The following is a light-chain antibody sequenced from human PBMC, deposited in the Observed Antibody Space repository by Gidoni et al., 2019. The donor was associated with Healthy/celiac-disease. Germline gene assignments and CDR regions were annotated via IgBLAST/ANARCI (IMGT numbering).Light chain of an antibody. V-gene: IGLV3-19*01. Sequence: SSELTQDPAVSVALGQTVRITCQGDSLRSYYASWYQHKPGQAPVLVIYGKNNRPSGIPDRFSGSSSGNTASLTITGAQAEDEADYYCNSRDSSGNRFGTGTKVTVL. J-gene: IGLJ1*01. CDR3: NSRDSSGNR. CDR1: SLRSYY. CDR2: GKN.